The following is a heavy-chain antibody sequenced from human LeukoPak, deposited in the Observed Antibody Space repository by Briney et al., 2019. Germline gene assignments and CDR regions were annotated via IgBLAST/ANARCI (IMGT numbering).Heavy chain of an antibody. J-gene: IGHJ4*02. CDR1: GFTFSSYG. CDR3: AREGSMVANFDY. D-gene: IGHD5-12*01. CDR2: IWYDGSNK. Sequence: GGSLRLSCAASGFTFSSYGMNWVRQAPGKGLEWVAVIWYDGSNKYYADSVKGRFTISRDNSKNTLYLQMNSLRAEDTAVYCCAREGSMVANFDYWGQGTLVTVSS. V-gene: IGHV3-33*01.